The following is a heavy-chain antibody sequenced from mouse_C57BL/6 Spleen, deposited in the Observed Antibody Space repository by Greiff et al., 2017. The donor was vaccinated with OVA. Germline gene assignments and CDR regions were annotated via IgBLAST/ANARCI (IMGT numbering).Heavy chain of an antibody. D-gene: IGHD2-4*01. Sequence: EVKLMESGGGLVKPGGSLKLSCAASGFTFSDYGMHWVRQAPEKGLEWVAYISSGSSTIYYADTVKGRFTISRDNAKNTLFLQMTSLRSEDTAMYYCARGDLYYDYGFAYWGQGTLVTVSA. CDR1: GFTFSDYG. CDR3: ARGDLYYDYGFAY. J-gene: IGHJ3*01. CDR2: ISSGSSTI. V-gene: IGHV5-17*01.